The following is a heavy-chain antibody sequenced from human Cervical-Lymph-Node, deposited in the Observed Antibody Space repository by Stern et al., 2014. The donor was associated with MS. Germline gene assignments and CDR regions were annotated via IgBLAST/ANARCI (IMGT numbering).Heavy chain of an antibody. Sequence: VQLEESGGGVVQPGRSLRLSCAASGFTFSSYGMHWVRQAPGKGLAWVAVISYDGSNKYYADSVKGRFTISRDNSKNTLYLQMNSLRAEDTAVYYCAKDRSGWLQLGYWGQGTLVTVSS. V-gene: IGHV3-30*18. CDR1: GFTFSSYG. CDR2: ISYDGSNK. D-gene: IGHD5-24*01. J-gene: IGHJ4*02. CDR3: AKDRSGWLQLGY.